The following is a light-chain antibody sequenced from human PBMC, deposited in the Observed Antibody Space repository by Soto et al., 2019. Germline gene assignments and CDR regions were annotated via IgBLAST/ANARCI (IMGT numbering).Light chain of an antibody. CDR1: SSDVGSYNL. CDR2: EVS. V-gene: IGLV2-23*02. Sequence: QSVLTQPASESGSPGQSISISCTGTSSDVGSYNLVSWYQQHPGKAPKLMIYEVSKRPSGVSNRFSGSKSGNTASLTISGLQAEDEADYYCCSYAGSDYVFGTGTKVTVL. J-gene: IGLJ1*01. CDR3: CSYAGSDYV.